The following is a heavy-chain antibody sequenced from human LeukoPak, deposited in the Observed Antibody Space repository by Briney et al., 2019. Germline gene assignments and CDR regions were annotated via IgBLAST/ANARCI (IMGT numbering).Heavy chain of an antibody. V-gene: IGHV1-18*01. CDR1: GYTFTSYG. J-gene: IGHJ5*02. D-gene: IGHD2-2*02. CDR3: ARVDSGYCSSTSCYTGWFDP. CDR2: ISAYNGNT. Sequence: ASVKVSCKASGYTFTSYGISWVRQAPGQGLEWMGWISAYNGNTNYAQKLQGRVTMTTDTSTSTAYMELRSLRSDDTAVYYCARVDSGYCSSTSCYTGWFDPWGQGTLVTVSS.